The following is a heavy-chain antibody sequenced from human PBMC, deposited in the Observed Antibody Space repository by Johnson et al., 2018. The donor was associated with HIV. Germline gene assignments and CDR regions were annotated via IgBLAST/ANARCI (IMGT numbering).Heavy chain of an antibody. J-gene: IGHJ3*02. CDR1: GFTFSSYG. CDR2: ISSSGGTI. Sequence: VQLVESGGGLVQPGRSLRLSCAASGFTFSSYGMQWVRQAPGKGLEWVSYISSSGGTIYDADSVKGRFTISRDNAKNSLDLEMNSLRAEDTAVYYCAKTHSGSYYDAFDIWSQGTMVTVSS. CDR3: AKTHSGSYYDAFDI. V-gene: IGHV3-48*03. D-gene: IGHD1-26*01.